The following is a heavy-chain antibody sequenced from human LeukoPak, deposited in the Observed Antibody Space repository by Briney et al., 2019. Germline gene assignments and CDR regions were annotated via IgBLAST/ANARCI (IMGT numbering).Heavy chain of an antibody. Sequence: GGSLRLSCAASGFTFSSYSMNWVRQAPGKGLEWVSSISSSSSYIYYADSVKGRFTISRDNAKNSLYLQMNSLRAEDTAVYYCASSDSSSWWYFDYWGQGTLVTVSS. CDR3: ASSDSSSWWYFDY. J-gene: IGHJ4*02. CDR2: ISSSSSYI. V-gene: IGHV3-21*01. CDR1: GFTFSSYS. D-gene: IGHD6-13*01.